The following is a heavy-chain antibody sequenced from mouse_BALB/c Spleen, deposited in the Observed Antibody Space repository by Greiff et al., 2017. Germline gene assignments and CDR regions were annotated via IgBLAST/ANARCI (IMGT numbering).Heavy chain of an antibody. CDR2: INPSTGYT. J-gene: IGHJ4*01. CDR3: DYGYDENYAMDY. D-gene: IGHD2-2*01. CDR1: GYTFTSYW. Sequence: QVQLQQSGAELAKPGASVKMSCKASGYTFTSYWMHWVKQRPGQGLEWIGYINPSTGYTEYNQKFKDKATLTADKSSSTAYMQLSSLTSEDSAVYYCDYGYDENYAMDYWGQGTSVTVSS. V-gene: IGHV1-7*01.